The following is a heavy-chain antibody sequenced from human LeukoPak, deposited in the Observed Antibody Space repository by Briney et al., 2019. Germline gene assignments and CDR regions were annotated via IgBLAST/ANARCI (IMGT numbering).Heavy chain of an antibody. V-gene: IGHV1-69*04. CDR3: ARDGWGLSDGYNSDY. CDR1: GGTFSSYT. Sequence: SVKVSCKASGGTFSSYTISWVRQAPGQGLEWMGRIIPILGIANYAQKFQGRVTITADKSTSTAYMELSSLRSEDMAVYYCARDGWGLSDGYNSDYWGQGTLVTVSS. J-gene: IGHJ4*02. CDR2: IIPILGIA. D-gene: IGHD5-24*01.